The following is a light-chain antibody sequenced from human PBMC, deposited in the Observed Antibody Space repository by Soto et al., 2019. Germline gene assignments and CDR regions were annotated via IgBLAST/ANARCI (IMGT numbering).Light chain of an antibody. CDR3: QSYDSSLSVLYV. Sequence: QSVLTQPPSVSGAPGQRVTISCTGSSSNIGAGYEVHWFQQLPGTAPKLLIYGNTNRPSGVPDRFSGFKSDTSASLAITGLQPEDEADYYCQSYDSSLSVLYVFGTGTKVTVL. CDR1: SSNIGAGYE. CDR2: GNT. V-gene: IGLV1-40*01. J-gene: IGLJ1*01.